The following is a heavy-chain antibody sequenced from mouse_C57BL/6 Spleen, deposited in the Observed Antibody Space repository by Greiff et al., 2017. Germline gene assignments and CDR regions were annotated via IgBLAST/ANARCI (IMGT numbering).Heavy chain of an antibody. CDR2: ISYDGGN. D-gene: IGHD2-4*01. J-gene: IGHJ3*01. Sequence: EVKLVESGPGLVKPSQSLSLTCSVTGYSITSGYYWNWIRQFPGNKLEWMGYISYDGGNNYNPSLKNRISITRDTSKNQFFLKLNSVTTEDTATYYCARGRYDYPWFAYWGQGTLVTVSA. CDR1: GYSITSGYY. V-gene: IGHV3-6*01. CDR3: ARGRYDYPWFAY.